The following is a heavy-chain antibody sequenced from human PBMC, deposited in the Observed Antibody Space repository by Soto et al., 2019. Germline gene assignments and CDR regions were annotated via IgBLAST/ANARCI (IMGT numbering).Heavy chain of an antibody. CDR2: IIPIFGTA. D-gene: IGHD3-9*01. J-gene: IGHJ6*02. CDR1: GGTFSSYA. CDR3: ASGRYDILTGYRYYYYGMDV. V-gene: IGHV1-69*06. Sequence: SVKVSCKASGGTFSSYAISWVRQAPGQGLEWMGGIIPIFGTADYAQKFQGRVTITADKSTSTAYMELSSLRSEDTAVYYCASGRYDILTGYRYYYYGMDVWGQGTTVTVSS.